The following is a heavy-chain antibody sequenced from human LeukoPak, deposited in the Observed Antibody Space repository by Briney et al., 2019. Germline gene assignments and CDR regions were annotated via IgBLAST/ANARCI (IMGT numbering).Heavy chain of an antibody. CDR1: GGSINSYY. CDR3: ARDSMIYAFDI. V-gene: IGHV4-59*01. J-gene: IGHJ3*02. D-gene: IGHD3-22*01. CDR2: IYYSGST. Sequence: LETLSLTCTVSGGSINSYYWSWIRQPPGKGLEWIGYIYYSGSTNYNPSLKSRVTISVDTSKNQFSLKLSSVTAADTAVYYCARDSMIYAFDIWGQGTMVTVSS.